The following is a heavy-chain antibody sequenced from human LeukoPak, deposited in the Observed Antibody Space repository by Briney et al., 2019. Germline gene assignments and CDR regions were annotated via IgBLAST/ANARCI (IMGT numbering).Heavy chain of an antibody. CDR1: GYTFTGYY. CDR3: ARAGGYCCSTSCWGPIDY. V-gene: IGHV1-2*02. J-gene: IGHJ4*02. CDR2: INPNSGGT. Sequence: ASVKVSCKASGYTFTGYYMHWVRQAPGQGLEWMGWINPNSGGTNYAQKFQGRVTMTRDTSISTAYMELSRLRSDDTAVYYCARAGGYCCSTSCWGPIDYWGQGTLVTVSS. D-gene: IGHD2-2*03.